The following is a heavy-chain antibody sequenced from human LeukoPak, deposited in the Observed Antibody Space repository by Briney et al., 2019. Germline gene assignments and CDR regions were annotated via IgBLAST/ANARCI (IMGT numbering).Heavy chain of an antibody. CDR2: IDTSGTT. Sequence: SETLSLTCTVSGASISSYYWSWIRQPAGKGLEWIGRIDTSGTTSYNPSLKSRVTMSIDTSKDQFSLNLSTVTAADTAVYYCARVGEPYYYYMDVWGKGTTVTISS. CDR3: ARVGEPYYYYMDV. D-gene: IGHD3-10*01. CDR1: GASISSYY. J-gene: IGHJ6*03. V-gene: IGHV4-4*07.